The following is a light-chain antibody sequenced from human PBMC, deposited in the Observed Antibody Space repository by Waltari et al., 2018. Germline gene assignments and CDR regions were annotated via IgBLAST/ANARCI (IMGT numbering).Light chain of an antibody. Sequence: QSVLTQPPPVSAAPGQKVTISRSGSAPNSGNSYVAWYQPFPGAAPKVLIYGKDKRTTGIPDRFSGSKSGTSAALDITGLQTGDEADYYCGTWDNTLSAVFGGGTKVTVL. J-gene: IGLJ2*01. CDR1: APNSGNSY. CDR3: GTWDNTLSAV. CDR2: GKD. V-gene: IGLV1-51*02.